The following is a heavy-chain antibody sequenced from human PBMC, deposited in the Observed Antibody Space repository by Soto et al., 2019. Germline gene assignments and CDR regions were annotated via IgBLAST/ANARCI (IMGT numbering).Heavy chain of an antibody. J-gene: IGHJ4*02. D-gene: IGHD3-22*01. CDR3: ARDVTMSSYFDY. CDR1: GGSISSGGYY. V-gene: IGHV4-31*03. Sequence: SETLSLTCTVSGGSISSGGYYWSWIRQHPGKGLEWIRYIYYSGSTYYNPSLKSRVTISVDTSKNQFSLKLSSVTAADTAVYYCARDVTMSSYFDYWGQGTLVTVPQ. CDR2: IYYSGST.